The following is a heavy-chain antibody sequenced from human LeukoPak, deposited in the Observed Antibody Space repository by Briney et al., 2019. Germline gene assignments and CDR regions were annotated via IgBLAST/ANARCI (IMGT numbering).Heavy chain of an antibody. CDR3: ARAPSSSWYRAFDY. D-gene: IGHD6-13*01. Sequence: GASVKVSCKASGYTFTSYGICWVRQAPGQGLEWMGWISAYNGNTNYAQKVQGRVTMTTDTSTSTAYMELRSLRSDDTAVYYCARAPSSSWYRAFDYWGQGTLVTVSS. CDR1: GYTFTSYG. V-gene: IGHV1-18*01. J-gene: IGHJ4*02. CDR2: ISAYNGNT.